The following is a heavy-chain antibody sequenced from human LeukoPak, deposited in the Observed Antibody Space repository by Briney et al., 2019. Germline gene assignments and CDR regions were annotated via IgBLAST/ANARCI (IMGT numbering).Heavy chain of an antibody. D-gene: IGHD6-19*01. CDR1: GFTLSSYA. CDR2: ISGSGGST. CDR3: AKGSVAGTTFDY. V-gene: IGHV3-23*01. Sequence: GGSLRLSCAASGFTLSSYAMSWVRQAPGKGLEWVSAISGSGGSTYYADSVKGRFTISRDNSKNTLYLQMNSLRAEDTAVYYCAKGSVAGTTFDYWGQGTLVTVSS. J-gene: IGHJ4*02.